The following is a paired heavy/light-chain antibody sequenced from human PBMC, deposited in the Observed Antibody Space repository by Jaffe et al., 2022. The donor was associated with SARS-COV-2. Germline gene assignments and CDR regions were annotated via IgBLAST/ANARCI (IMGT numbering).Light chain of an antibody. Sequence: DIQMTQSPSSLSASVGDRVTITCQASQDISNYLNWYQQKPGKAPKLLIYDASNLETGVPSRFSGSGSGTDFTFTISSLQPEDIATYYCQQYDNLPPTFGQGTKLEIK. CDR1: QDISNY. V-gene: IGKV1-33*01. J-gene: IGKJ2*01. CDR3: QQYDNLPPT. CDR2: DAS.
Heavy chain of an antibody. CDR1: GFTVSSNY. CDR2: IYSGGST. Sequence: EVQLVESGGGLVQPGGSLRLSCAASGFTVSSNYMSWVRQAPGKGLEWVSVIYSGGSTYYADSVKGRFTISRDNSKNTLYLQMNSLRAEDTAVYYCARENPSRYSSSWYVVTTSGGMDVWGQGTTVTVSS. D-gene: IGHD6-13*01. V-gene: IGHV3-66*02. J-gene: IGHJ6*02. CDR3: ARENPSRYSSSWYVVTTSGGMDV.